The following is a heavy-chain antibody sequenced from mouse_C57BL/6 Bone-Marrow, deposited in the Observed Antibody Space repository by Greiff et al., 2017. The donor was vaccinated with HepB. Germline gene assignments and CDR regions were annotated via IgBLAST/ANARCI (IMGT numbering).Heavy chain of an antibody. Sequence: VQLQQSGTVLARPGASVKMSCKTSGYTFTSYWMHWVKQRPGQGLELIGAIYPGNSDTSYNQKFKGKAKLTAVTSASTAYMELSSLTNEDSAVYYCTRSNYYGSSYRRNFDYWGQGTTLTVSS. V-gene: IGHV1-5*01. CDR1: GYTFTSYW. CDR3: TRSNYYGSSYRRNFDY. J-gene: IGHJ2*01. CDR2: IYPGNSDT. D-gene: IGHD1-1*01.